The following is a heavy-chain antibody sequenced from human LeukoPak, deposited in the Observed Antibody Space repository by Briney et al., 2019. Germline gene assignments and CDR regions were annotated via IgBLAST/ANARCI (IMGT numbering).Heavy chain of an antibody. CDR3: ARGGYSSGWYFSSNNEYYFDY. D-gene: IGHD6-19*01. Sequence: PSETLSLTCTVSGGSISSYYWSWIRQPAGKGLEWIGRIYTSGSTNYNPSLKSRVTMSVDTSKNQFSLKLSSVTAADTAVYYCARGGYSSGWYFSSNNEYYFDYWGQGTLVTVSS. J-gene: IGHJ4*02. V-gene: IGHV4-4*07. CDR2: IYTSGST. CDR1: GGSISSYY.